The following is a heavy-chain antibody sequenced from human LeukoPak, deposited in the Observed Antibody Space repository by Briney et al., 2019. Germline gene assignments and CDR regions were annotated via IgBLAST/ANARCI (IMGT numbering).Heavy chain of an antibody. CDR3: AELGITMIGGV. CDR2: ISSSSSYI. CDR1: GFTFSSYG. V-gene: IGHV3-21*01. D-gene: IGHD3-10*02. J-gene: IGHJ6*04. Sequence: GGTLRLSCAASGFTFSSYGMSWVRQAPGKGLEWVSSISSSSSYIYYADSVKGRFTISRDNAKNSLYLQMNSLRAEDTAVYYCAELGITMIGGVWGKGTTVTISS.